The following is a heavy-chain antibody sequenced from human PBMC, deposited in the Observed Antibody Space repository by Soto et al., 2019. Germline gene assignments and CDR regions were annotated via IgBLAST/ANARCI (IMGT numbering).Heavy chain of an antibody. CDR3: ARDPDPATASYYYGMDV. J-gene: IGHJ6*02. CDR1: GGSISSGGYY. CDR2: IYYSGST. Sequence: QVQLQESGPGLAKPSQTLSLTCTVSGGSISSGGYYWSWIRQHPGKGLEWIGYIYYSGSTYYNPSLKSRVTISVDTSKNQFSLKLSSVTAADTAVYYCARDPDPATASYYYGMDVWGQGTTVTVSS. D-gene: IGHD2-21*02. V-gene: IGHV4-31*03.